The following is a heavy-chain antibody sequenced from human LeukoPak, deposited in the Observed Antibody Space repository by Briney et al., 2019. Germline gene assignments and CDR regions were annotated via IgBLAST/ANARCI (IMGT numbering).Heavy chain of an antibody. CDR2: FDPEDGET. CDR3: CWAYYYDSSGYLYYFDY. V-gene: IGHV1-24*01. J-gene: IGHJ4*02. CDR1: GYTLTELS. Sequence: ASVKVSCKVSGYTLTELSMHWVRQAPGKGLEWMGGFDPEDGETIYAQKFQGRVTMTEDTSTDTAYMELSSLRSEDTAVYYCCWAYYYDSSGYLYYFDYWGQGTLVTASS. D-gene: IGHD3-22*01.